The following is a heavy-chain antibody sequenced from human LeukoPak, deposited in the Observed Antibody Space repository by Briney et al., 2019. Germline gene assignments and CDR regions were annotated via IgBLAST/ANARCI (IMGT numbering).Heavy chain of an antibody. Sequence: GGSLRLSCAASGFTFSSYNMNWVRQAPGRGLEWVSSISSSSSYIYYADSLKGRFTISRDNAKNSLYLQMNSLRTEDTAVYYCARKSVAVAGPLDYWGQGTLVTVSS. CDR1: GFTFSSYN. D-gene: IGHD6-19*01. J-gene: IGHJ4*02. V-gene: IGHV3-21*01. CDR2: ISSSSSYI. CDR3: ARKSVAVAGPLDY.